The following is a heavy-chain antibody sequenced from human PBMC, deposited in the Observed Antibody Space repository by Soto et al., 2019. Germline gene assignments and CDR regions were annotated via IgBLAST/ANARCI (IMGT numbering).Heavy chain of an antibody. CDR1: GFTFSSYG. Sequence: QVQLVESGGGVVQPGRSLRLSCAASGFTFSSYGMHWVRQAPGKGLEWVAVISYDGSNKYYADSVKGRFTISRDNSKNTLYLQMNSLRAEDTAVYYCAKDFITDIVVVPAAMRFDYWGQGTPVTVSS. CDR3: AKDFITDIVVVPAAMRFDY. D-gene: IGHD2-2*01. CDR2: ISYDGSNK. J-gene: IGHJ4*02. V-gene: IGHV3-30*18.